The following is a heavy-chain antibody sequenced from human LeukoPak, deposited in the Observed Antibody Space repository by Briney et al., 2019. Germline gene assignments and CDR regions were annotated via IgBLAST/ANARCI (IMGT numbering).Heavy chain of an antibody. J-gene: IGHJ6*04. CDR1: GGSISSSSYY. CDR3: ARAGYSGSDFSV. V-gene: IGHV4-39*07. CDR2: IYYSGST. D-gene: IGHD5-12*01. Sequence: SETLSLTCTVSGGSISSSSYYWGWIRQPPGKGLEWIGSIYYSGSTYYNPSLKSRVTTSVDTSKNQFSLKLSSVTATDTAVYYCARAGYSGSDFSVWGKGSTVTVSS.